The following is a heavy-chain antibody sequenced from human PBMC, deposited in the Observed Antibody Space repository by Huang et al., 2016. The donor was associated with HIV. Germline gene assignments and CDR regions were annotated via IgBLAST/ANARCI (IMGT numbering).Heavy chain of an antibody. CDR2: VHHRGSA. CDR1: GGPLRWHY. J-gene: IGHJ3*02. CDR3: ARSLMGEDPFDI. D-gene: IGHD3-16*01. Sequence: QVRLHQWGTGLVRPSETLSLTCAVYGGPLRWHYWSWVRLPPGGSLEWLGEVHHRGSANYNPSLKSRLSMSIDTSKKQVSLKLGSVTAADTALYYCARSLMGEDPFDIWGQGTLVTVSS. V-gene: IGHV4-34*01.